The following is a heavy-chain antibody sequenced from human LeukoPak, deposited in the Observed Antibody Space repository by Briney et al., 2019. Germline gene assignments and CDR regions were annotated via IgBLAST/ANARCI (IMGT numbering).Heavy chain of an antibody. D-gene: IGHD6-6*01. J-gene: IGHJ4*02. CDR3: ARDMRPSRPRQGVGYFDY. Sequence: PSETLSLTCAVSGYSISSGYYWGWIRQPPGKGLEWIGSITSSGNTYYSPSLKSRVTISIDTSKNQFSLKLNSVTAADTAVYYCARDMRPSRPRQGVGYFDYWGQGTLVTVSS. CDR2: ITSSGNT. CDR1: GYSISSGYY. V-gene: IGHV4-38-2*02.